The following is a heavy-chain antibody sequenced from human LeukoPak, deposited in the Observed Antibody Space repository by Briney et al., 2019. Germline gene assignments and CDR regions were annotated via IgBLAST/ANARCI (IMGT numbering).Heavy chain of an antibody. J-gene: IGHJ4*02. D-gene: IGHD3-10*01. CDR2: IYHSGST. CDR1: GYSISSGYY. V-gene: IGHV4-38-2*02. Sequence: SSETLSLTCTVSGYSISSGYYWGWIRPPPGKGLEWIGSIYHSGSTYYNPSLKSRVTISVDTSKNQFSLKLSSVTAADTAVYYCARDIGGYFDYWGQGTLITVSS. CDR3: ARDIGGYFDY.